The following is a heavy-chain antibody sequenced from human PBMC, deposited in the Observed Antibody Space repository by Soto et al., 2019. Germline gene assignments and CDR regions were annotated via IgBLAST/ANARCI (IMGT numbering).Heavy chain of an antibody. J-gene: IGHJ1*01. CDR1: GGSISSYY. V-gene: IGHV4-59*08. D-gene: IGHD3-16*01. Sequence: SETLSLTCTVSGGSISSYYWSWIRQPPGKRLEWIGYIYYSGRTNYNPSLNSRVTMSVDTSKNQFSLKLSSVTAADTAVYYCARYEQYYQHWGHGTLVTVSS. CDR3: ARYEQYYQH. CDR2: IYYSGRT.